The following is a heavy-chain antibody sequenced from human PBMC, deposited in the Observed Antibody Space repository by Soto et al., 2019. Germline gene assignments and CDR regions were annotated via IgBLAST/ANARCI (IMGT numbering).Heavy chain of an antibody. V-gene: IGHV3-30-3*01. CDR1: GFTFSSYA. CDR2: ISYDGSNK. Sequence: PGGSLRLSCAASGFTFSSYAMHWVRQAPGKGLEWVAVISYDGSNKYYADSVKGRFTISRDNSKNTLYLQMNSLRAEDTAAYYCARGTERITMIVGYWGRGTLVTVSS. CDR3: ARGTERITMIVGY. J-gene: IGHJ4*02. D-gene: IGHD3-22*01.